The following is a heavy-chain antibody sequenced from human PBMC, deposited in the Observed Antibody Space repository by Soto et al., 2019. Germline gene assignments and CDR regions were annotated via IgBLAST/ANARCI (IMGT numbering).Heavy chain of an antibody. V-gene: IGHV3-23*01. Sequence: PGGSLRLSCAASGFTFTKYFMSWVRQVPGKGLEWVAAISVNGRNKYYADSVKGRFTISRDNSKNTLYLQMNSLRAEDTAVYYCAKDYGYCSGGSCYSSGWLDPWGQGTLVTVS. J-gene: IGHJ5*02. CDR3: AKDYGYCSGGSCYSSGWLDP. CDR1: GFTFTKYF. CDR2: ISVNGRNK. D-gene: IGHD2-15*01.